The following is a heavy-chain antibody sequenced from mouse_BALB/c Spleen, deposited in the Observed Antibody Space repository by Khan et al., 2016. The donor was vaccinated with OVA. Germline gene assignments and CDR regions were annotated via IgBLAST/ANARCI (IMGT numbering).Heavy chain of an antibody. J-gene: IGHJ4*01. CDR2: ISYSGST. Sequence: QLEESGPGLVKPSQSLSLTCTVTGYSITSDYAWNWIRQFPGNKLEWMGYISYSGSTNYNPSLKSRISITRDTSKNQFFLQLNSVTTEDTATYYCARDGSRYNYAMDYGGQGTSVTVSS. CDR3: ARDGSRYNYAMDY. CDR1: GYSITSDYA. D-gene: IGHD2-3*01. V-gene: IGHV3-2*02.